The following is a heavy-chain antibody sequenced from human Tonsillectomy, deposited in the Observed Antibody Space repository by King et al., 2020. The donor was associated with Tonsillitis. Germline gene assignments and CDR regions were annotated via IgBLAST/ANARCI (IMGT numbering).Heavy chain of an antibody. CDR1: GFSVSGDY. J-gene: IGHJ4*02. Sequence: VQLVESGGGLVQPGRSLRLSCAPSGFSVSGDYMAWVRQAPGKGLQWVSIIYRGGSTYYADSVKGRFTISRDNSNTLYLQMNSLRVEDTAVYYCATTRGSSFDYWDQGTLVTVSS. V-gene: IGHV3-66*01. CDR3: ATTRGSSFDY. D-gene: IGHD5-24*01. CDR2: IYRGGST.